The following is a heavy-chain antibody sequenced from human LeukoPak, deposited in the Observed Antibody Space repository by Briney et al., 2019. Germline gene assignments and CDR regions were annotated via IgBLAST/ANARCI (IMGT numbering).Heavy chain of an antibody. D-gene: IGHD2-21*02. CDR2: IRSKAYGGTT. CDR1: GFTFGDYA. Sequence: PGGSLRLSCTASGFTFGDYAMSWFRQAPGKGLEWVGFIRSKAYGGTTEYAASVKGRFTISRDDSKSIAYLQMNSLKTEDTAVYYYTHGSGNFTPVVTAPHPDYWGQGTLVTVSS. CDR3: THGSGNFTPVVTAPHPDY. J-gene: IGHJ4*02. V-gene: IGHV3-49*03.